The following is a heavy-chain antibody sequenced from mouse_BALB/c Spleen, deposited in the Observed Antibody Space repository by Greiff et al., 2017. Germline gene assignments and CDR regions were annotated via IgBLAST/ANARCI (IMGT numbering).Heavy chain of an antibody. CDR2: ISSGSSTI. CDR1: GFTFSSFG. CDR3: ARSGGYYYYAMDY. Sequence: EVKLVESGGGLVQPGGSRKLSCAASGFTFSSFGMHWVRQAPEKGLEWVAYISSGSSTIYYADTVKGRFTISRDNPKNTLFLQMTSLRSEDTAMYYCARSGGYYYYAMDYWGQGTSVTVSS. D-gene: IGHD2-3*01. J-gene: IGHJ4*01. V-gene: IGHV5-17*02.